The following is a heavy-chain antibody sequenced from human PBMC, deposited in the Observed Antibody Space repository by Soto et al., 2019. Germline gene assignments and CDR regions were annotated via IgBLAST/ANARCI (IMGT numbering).Heavy chain of an antibody. CDR3: ARDLNYGLFDY. V-gene: IGHV3-48*01. J-gene: IGHJ4*02. CDR2: ISSSSSTI. Sequence: PGGSLRLSCAASGFTFSSYSMNWVRQAPGKGLERVSYISSSSSTIYYADSVKGRFTISRDNAKNSLYLQMNRLRAEDTAVYYCARDLNYGLFDYWGQGTLVTVSS. CDR1: GFTFSSYS. D-gene: IGHD4-17*01.